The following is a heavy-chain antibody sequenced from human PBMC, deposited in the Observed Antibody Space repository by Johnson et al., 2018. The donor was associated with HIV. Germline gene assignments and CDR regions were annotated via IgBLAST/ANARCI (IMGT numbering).Heavy chain of an antibody. CDR3: ASDGWELLGVAAFDV. D-gene: IGHD1-26*01. V-gene: IGHV3-13*01. CDR2: VGTADDT. J-gene: IGHJ3*01. Sequence: MLLVESGGGLVQPGGSLRLSCAASGFTFSCYDMHWVRQATGKGLEWVSTVGTADDTYYPGSVKGRFTISRENAKNSLYLQMNSLRPEDTAVYYCASDGWELLGVAAFDVWGQGTLVTVSS. CDR1: GFTFSCYD.